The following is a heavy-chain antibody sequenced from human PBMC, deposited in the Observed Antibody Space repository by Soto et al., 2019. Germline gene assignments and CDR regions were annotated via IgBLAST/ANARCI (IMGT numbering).Heavy chain of an antibody. Sequence: QVQLQESGPGLVKPSETLSLTCTVSGGSISSYYWSWIRQPPGKGLEWIGYIYYSGSTNYNPSLKSRVTISVDTSKNQFSLKLSSVTAADTAVYYCARSVDTAMVYYYYYMDVWGKGTTVTVSS. CDR3: ARSVDTAMVYYYYYMDV. CDR2: IYYSGST. J-gene: IGHJ6*03. CDR1: GGSISSYY. D-gene: IGHD5-18*01. V-gene: IGHV4-59*08.